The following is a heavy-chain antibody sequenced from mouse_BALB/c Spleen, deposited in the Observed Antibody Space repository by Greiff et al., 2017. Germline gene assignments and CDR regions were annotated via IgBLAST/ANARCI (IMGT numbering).Heavy chain of an antibody. CDR1: GFTFSSYG. J-gene: IGHJ4*01. CDR3: ARDRPFYYDYEDYAMDY. D-gene: IGHD2-4*01. V-gene: IGHV5-6-3*01. CDR2: INSNGGST. Sequence: EVQLVESGGGLVQPGGSLKLSCAASGFTFSSYGMSWVRQTPDKRLELVATINSNGGSTYYPDSVKGRFTISRDNAKNTLYLQMSSLKSEDTAMYYCARDRPFYYDYEDYAMDYWGQGTSVTVSS.